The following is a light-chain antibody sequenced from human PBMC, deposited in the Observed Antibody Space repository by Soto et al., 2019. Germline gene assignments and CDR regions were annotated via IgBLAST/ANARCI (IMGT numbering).Light chain of an antibody. Sequence: DIQLTQSPSFLSASVGDRVTITCRASQGISTNLAWYQQEPGKAPKLLIYAASTLQSGVPSRFGGSGSGTKFTLTISSLQPEDFATYYCQHLNGYPRTFGQGTKVEIK. CDR3: QHLNGYPRT. CDR2: AAS. CDR1: QGISTN. J-gene: IGKJ1*01. V-gene: IGKV1-9*01.